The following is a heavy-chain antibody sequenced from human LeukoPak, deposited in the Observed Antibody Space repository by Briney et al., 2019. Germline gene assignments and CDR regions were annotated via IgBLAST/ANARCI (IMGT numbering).Heavy chain of an antibody. J-gene: IGHJ5*02. CDR1: GGTFCSYA. D-gene: IGHD2-2*01. Sequence: SVKVSCKASGGTFCSYAISWVRQAPGQGLEWMGRIIPIFGTANYAQKFQGRVTITTDESTSTAYMELSSLRSEDTAVYYCARDRREYHDEQTNWFDPWGQGTLVTVSS. CDR3: ARDRREYHDEQTNWFDP. V-gene: IGHV1-69*05. CDR2: IIPIFGTA.